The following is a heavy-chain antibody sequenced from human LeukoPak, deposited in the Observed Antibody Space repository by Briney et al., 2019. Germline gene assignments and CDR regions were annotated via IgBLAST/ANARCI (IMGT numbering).Heavy chain of an antibody. CDR3: ARGYCVDNWFDP. Sequence: GSSVKVSCKASGGTFSSYAISWLRQAPGQGLEWMGWIIPIFGAANSAQKFRGRFTITADESTNTAYMGLSSLRSEDTAVYYCARGYCVDNWFDPWGQGTLVTVSS. V-gene: IGHV1-69*01. D-gene: IGHD3-10*02. CDR2: IIPIFGAA. CDR1: GGTFSSYA. J-gene: IGHJ5*02.